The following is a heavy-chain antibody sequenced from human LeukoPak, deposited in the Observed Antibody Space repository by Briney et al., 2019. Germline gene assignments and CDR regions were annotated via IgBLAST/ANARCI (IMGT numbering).Heavy chain of an antibody. CDR3: ARGGYYGSGNDFRFDP. CDR1: GYSISGAYY. CDR2: MYHSGNT. D-gene: IGHD3-10*01. J-gene: IGHJ5*02. V-gene: IGHV4-38-2*02. Sequence: PSETLSLTCTVSGYSISGAYYWGWIRQPPGKGLEWIGSMYHSGNTYHNPSLKSRVTISVDTSKNHFSLKLTSVTAADTAVYYCARGGYYGSGNDFRFDPWGQGTLVTVSS.